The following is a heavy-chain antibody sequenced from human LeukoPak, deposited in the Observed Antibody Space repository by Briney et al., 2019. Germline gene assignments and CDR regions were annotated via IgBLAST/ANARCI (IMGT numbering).Heavy chain of an antibody. CDR2: ISYDGSNK. CDR3: GGEDSSGYVRAAFDI. D-gene: IGHD3-22*01. V-gene: IGHV3-30-3*01. CDR1: GFTFSSYA. Sequence: TGRSLRLSCAASGFTFSSYAMHWVRQAPGKGLEWVAVISYDGSNKYYADSVKGRFTISRDNSKNTLYLQMNSLRAEDTAVYYCGGEDSSGYVRAAFDIWGQGTMVTVSS. J-gene: IGHJ3*02.